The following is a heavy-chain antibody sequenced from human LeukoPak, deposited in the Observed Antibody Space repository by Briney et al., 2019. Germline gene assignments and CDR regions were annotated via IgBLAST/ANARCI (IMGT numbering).Heavy chain of an antibody. CDR1: GFTFSSYE. CDR3: ARGQLEYYYDSSGSLETFVY. V-gene: IGHV3-48*03. D-gene: IGHD3-22*01. J-gene: IGHJ4*02. CDR2: ISSSGSTI. Sequence: GGSLRLSCAASGFTFSSYEMNWVRQAPGKGLEWVSYISSSGSTIYYADSVKGRFTISRDNAKNSLYLQMNSLRAEDTAVYYCARGQLEYYYDSSGSLETFVYWGQGTLVTVSS.